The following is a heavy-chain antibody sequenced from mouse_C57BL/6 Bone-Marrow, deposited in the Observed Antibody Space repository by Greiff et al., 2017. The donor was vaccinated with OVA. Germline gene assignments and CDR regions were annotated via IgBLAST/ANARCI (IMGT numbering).Heavy chain of an antibody. J-gene: IGHJ4*01. CDR1: GYTFTSYW. CDR3: ASPIYYDYLDY. CDR2: INPSNGGT. V-gene: IGHV1-53*01. D-gene: IGHD2-4*01. Sequence: VQLQQPGTDLVKPGASVKLSCKASGYTFTSYWLHWVKQRPGQGLEWIGNINPSNGGTNYNEKFKSKATLTVDNSSSTAYMQLSSLTSEDSAVYYCASPIYYDYLDYWGQGTSVTVSS.